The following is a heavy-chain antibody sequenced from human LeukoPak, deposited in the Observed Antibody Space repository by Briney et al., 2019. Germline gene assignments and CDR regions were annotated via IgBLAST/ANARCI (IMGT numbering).Heavy chain of an antibody. CDR2: IWYDGSNK. CDR3: ARTAYYDILTGLQH. J-gene: IGHJ1*01. V-gene: IGHV3-33*01. Sequence: PGGSLRLSCAASGFTFKSYGMHWVRQAPGKGLEWVAVIWYDGSNKYYADSVKGRFTISRDNSKNMLYLQMNSLRAEDTAVYYCARTAYYDILTGLQHWGQGTLVTVSS. CDR1: GFTFKSYG. D-gene: IGHD3-9*01.